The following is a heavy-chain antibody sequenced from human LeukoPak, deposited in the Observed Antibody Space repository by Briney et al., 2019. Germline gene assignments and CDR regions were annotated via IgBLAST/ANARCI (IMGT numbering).Heavy chain of an antibody. Sequence: GASVKVSCKASGGTFSSYAISWVRQAPGQGLEWMGGIIPIFGTANYAQKFQGRVTITADESTSTAYMELSSLRSEDTAVYYCASQKTPAYYYDSSGYYNLDYWGQGTLVTVSS. V-gene: IGHV1-69*13. CDR3: ASQKTPAYYYDSSGYYNLDY. J-gene: IGHJ4*02. CDR2: IIPIFGTA. D-gene: IGHD3-22*01. CDR1: GGTFSSYA.